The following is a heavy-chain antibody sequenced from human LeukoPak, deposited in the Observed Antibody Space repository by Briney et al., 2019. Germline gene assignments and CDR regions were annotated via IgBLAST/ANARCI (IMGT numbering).Heavy chain of an antibody. Sequence: SETLSLTCAVYGGSFSGYYWSWIRQPPGKGLEWIGEINHSGSTNYNPSLKSRVTISVDTSKNQFSLKLSSVTAADTAVYYCARGRYCSSTSCYDFQHWGQGTLVNVSS. D-gene: IGHD2-2*01. CDR3: ARGRYCSSTSCYDFQH. CDR1: GGSFSGYY. V-gene: IGHV4-34*01. J-gene: IGHJ1*01. CDR2: INHSGST.